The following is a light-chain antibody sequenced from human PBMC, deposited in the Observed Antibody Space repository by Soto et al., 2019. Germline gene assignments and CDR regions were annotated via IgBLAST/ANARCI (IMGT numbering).Light chain of an antibody. CDR3: SSYTTSNTRQIV. CDR1: SSDVGVYNY. J-gene: IGLJ1*01. Sequence: QSALTQPASVSGSPGQSITISCTGTSSDVGVYNYVSWYQHHPGKAPKLIIYDVSNRPSGVSNPFSGSKSGNTASLTISGLQPEDEADYYCSSYTTSNTRQIVFGTGTKLTVL. CDR2: DVS. V-gene: IGLV2-14*03.